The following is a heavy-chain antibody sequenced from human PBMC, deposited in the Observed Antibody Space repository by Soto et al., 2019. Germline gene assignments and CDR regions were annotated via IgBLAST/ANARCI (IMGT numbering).Heavy chain of an antibody. CDR2: YDPEDGEA. CDR1: GHTLIELS. J-gene: IGHJ3*02. Sequence: ASVKVSCKVSGHTLIELSMHWVRQAPGKGLEWMRGYDPEDGEAIYAQKFQERVTITRDMSTSTAYMELSSLRSEDTAVYYCAADPWFGELLFAFDIWGQGTMVTVSS. D-gene: IGHD3-10*01. CDR3: AADPWFGELLFAFDI. V-gene: IGHV1-24*01.